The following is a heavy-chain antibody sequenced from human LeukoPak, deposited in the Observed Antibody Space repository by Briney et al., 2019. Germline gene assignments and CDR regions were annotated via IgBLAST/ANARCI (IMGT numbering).Heavy chain of an antibody. CDR1: GGSISSGDYY. V-gene: IGHV4-30-4*08. CDR3: ARSGPGGITMVRGVRRLDY. D-gene: IGHD3-10*01. CDR2: IYYSGST. Sequence: SETLSLTCTVSGGSISSGDYYWSWIRQPPGKGLEWIGFIYYSGSTYYNPSLKSRVTISVDTSKNQFSLKLSSVTAADTAVYYCARSGPGGITMVRGVRRLDYWGQGTLVTVSS. J-gene: IGHJ4*02.